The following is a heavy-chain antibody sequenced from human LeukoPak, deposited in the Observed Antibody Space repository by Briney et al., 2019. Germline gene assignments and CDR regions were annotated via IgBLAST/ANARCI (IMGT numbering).Heavy chain of an antibody. CDR1: GDTFSRYA. J-gene: IGHJ4*02. Sequence: SVKVSCKASGDTFSRYAISWVRQAPGQGLEWMGGIIPVLSTANYAQKFQDRVTITADESTSTTYMELSSLKSEDTAVYYCARERSGINDYWGQGTLVTVSS. D-gene: IGHD6-13*01. CDR2: IIPVLSTA. V-gene: IGHV1-69*13. CDR3: ARERSGINDY.